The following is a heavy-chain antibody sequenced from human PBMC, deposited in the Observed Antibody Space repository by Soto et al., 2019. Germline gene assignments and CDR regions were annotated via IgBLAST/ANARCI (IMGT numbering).Heavy chain of an antibody. D-gene: IGHD2-21*01. CDR2: VTGSGGQI. CDR1: GFTISTYA. V-gene: IGHV3-23*01. J-gene: IGHJ5*02. CDR3: AKDAVYKDGLWIMDS. Sequence: PGGSLRLSCAASGFTISTYAMTWVRQAPGKGLECVSGVTGSGGQIHYADSVKGRFTISKDNSKNTLYLQMSSLREEDTALYYCAKDAVYKDGLWIMDSWGQGTLVTVSS.